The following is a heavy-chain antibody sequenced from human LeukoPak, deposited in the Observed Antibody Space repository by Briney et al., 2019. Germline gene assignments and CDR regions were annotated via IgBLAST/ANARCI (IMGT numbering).Heavy chain of an antibody. CDR3: ARDATAVVTPWFDP. J-gene: IGHJ5*02. Sequence: ASVKVSCKASGGTFSSYAISWVRQAPGQGLEWMGRIIPILGIANYAQKFQGRVTITADKSTSTAYMELSSLRSEDTAVYYCARDATAVVTPWFDPWGQGTLVTVSS. V-gene: IGHV1-69*04. CDR1: GGTFSSYA. D-gene: IGHD4-23*01. CDR2: IIPILGIA.